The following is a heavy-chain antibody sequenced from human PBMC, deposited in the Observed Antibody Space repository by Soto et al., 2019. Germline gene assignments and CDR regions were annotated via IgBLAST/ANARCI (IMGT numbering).Heavy chain of an antibody. Sequence: GASVKVSCKASGYTFTSYGISWVRQAPGQGLEWMGWISAYNGNTNYAQKLQGRVTMTTDTSTSTAYMELRSLRSDDTAVYYCARDPDNIVATFLDYWGQGTLVTVSS. V-gene: IGHV1-18*01. D-gene: IGHD5-12*01. CDR3: ARDPDNIVATFLDY. J-gene: IGHJ4*02. CDR2: ISAYNGNT. CDR1: GYTFTSYG.